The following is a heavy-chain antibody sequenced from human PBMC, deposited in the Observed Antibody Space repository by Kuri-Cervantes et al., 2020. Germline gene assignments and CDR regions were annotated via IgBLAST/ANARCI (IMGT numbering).Heavy chain of an antibody. Sequence: GESLKISCAASGFTFSSYSMNWVRQAPGKGLEWVSYISSSSSTIYYADSVKGRFTISRDNAKNSLYLQMNSLRDEDTAVYYCARDSNDSIAALGLYYYYYYGMDVWGQGTTVTVSS. CDR3: ARDSNDSIAALGLYYYYYYGMDV. D-gene: IGHD6-6*01. CDR1: GFTFSSYS. V-gene: IGHV3-48*02. J-gene: IGHJ6*02. CDR2: ISSSSSTI.